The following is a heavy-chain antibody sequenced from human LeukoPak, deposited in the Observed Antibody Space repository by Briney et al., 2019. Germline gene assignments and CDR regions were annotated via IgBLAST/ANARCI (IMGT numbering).Heavy chain of an antibody. CDR2: ISTYNGNT. J-gene: IGHJ6*02. Sequence: ASVKVSCKASGYTFSTYVIIWVRQAPGQGLEWMRWISTYNGNTKYAQKVQGRVTMTADTSTSAASMELRSLRSEDTAVYYCARTTVTTGGYYYYYGMDVWGQGTTVTVSS. CDR3: ARTTVTTGGYYYYYGMDV. V-gene: IGHV1-18*01. CDR1: GYTFSTYV. D-gene: IGHD4-17*01.